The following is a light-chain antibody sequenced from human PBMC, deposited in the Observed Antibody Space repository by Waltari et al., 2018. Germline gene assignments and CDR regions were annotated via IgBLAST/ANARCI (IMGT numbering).Light chain of an antibody. CDR1: QSVTNY. Sequence: DIVLTQSPAILSLSPGERPSLSCRASQSVTNYLAWYQQKPGQAPRLRSYDTSNRATGIPARFSGSGFGTDFTLTISSLEPEDFAVYYCQQRRDWPLTFGGGTKVEIK. V-gene: IGKV3-11*01. J-gene: IGKJ4*01. CDR3: QQRRDWPLT. CDR2: DTS.